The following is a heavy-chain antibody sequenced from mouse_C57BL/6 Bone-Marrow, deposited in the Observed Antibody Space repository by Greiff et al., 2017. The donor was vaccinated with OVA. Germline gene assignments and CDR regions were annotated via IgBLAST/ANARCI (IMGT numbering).Heavy chain of an antibody. CDR1: GYSFTDYN. CDR2: INPNYGTT. CDR3: ARKCTTVPTWYFDV. D-gene: IGHD2-12*01. J-gene: IGHJ1*03. Sequence: EVKLMESGPELVKPGASVKISCKASGYSFTDYNMNWVKPSNGKSLEWIGVINPNYGTTSYNQKFKGKATLTVDQSSSTAYMQLNSLTSEDSAVYYCARKCTTVPTWYFDVWGTGTTVTVSS. V-gene: IGHV1-39*01.